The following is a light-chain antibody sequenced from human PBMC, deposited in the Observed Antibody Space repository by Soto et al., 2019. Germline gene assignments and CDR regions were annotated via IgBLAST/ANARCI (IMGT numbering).Light chain of an antibody. CDR1: QSISTY. CDR2: AAS. Sequence: DIQMTQSPSSLSASVGAIATITCRASQSISTYLTWYQQKPGKAPKLLIYAASSLLTGVPSRFSGSGSGTDFTLTISSLQPEDFATYYCQQDSSFPPTFGQGTRLEIK. J-gene: IGKJ5*01. CDR3: QQDSSFPPT. V-gene: IGKV1-39*01.